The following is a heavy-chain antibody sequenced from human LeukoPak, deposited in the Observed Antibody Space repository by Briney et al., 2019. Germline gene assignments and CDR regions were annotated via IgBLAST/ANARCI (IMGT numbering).Heavy chain of an antibody. CDR1: GFTFSSYW. CDR2: IKQDGSEK. D-gene: IGHD3-10*01. V-gene: IGHV3-7*01. CDR3: ARVVTRNYYGSGSYYD. J-gene: IGHJ4*02. Sequence: GGSLRLSCAASGFTFSSYWMSWVRQAPGKGLEWVAGIKQDGSEKYYVDSVKGRFTISRDNAKNSLYLQMNSLRAEDTAVYYCARVVTRNYYGSGSYYDWGQGTLVTVSS.